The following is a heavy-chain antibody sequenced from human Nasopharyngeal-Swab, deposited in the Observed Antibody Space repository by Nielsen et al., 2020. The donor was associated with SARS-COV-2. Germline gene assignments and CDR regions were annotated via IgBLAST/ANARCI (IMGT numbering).Heavy chain of an antibody. CDR1: GFTFSSYS. D-gene: IGHD4-11*01. CDR2: ISSSSSYI. CDR3: ARWDYSNYGLDY. J-gene: IGHJ4*02. Sequence: GGSLRLSCAASGFTFSSYSMNWVRQAPGKGLEWVSSISSSSSYIYYADSVKGRFTISRDNAKNSLYLQMNSLRAEDTAVYYGARWDYSNYGLDYWGQGTLVTVSS. V-gene: IGHV3-21*01.